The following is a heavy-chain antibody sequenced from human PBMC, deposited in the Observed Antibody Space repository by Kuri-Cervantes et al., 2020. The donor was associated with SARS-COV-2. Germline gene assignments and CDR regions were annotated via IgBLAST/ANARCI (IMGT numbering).Heavy chain of an antibody. J-gene: IGHJ4*02. CDR3: ARCGPPRYYFDY. CDR1: GGSISSSSYY. CDR2: IYYSGST. Sequence: SETLSLTCTVSGGSISSSSYYWGWIRQPPGKGLEWIGSIYYSGSTYYNPSLKSRVTISVDTSKNQFSLKLSSVTAADTAVYYCARCGPPRYYFDYWGQGTLVTVSS. V-gene: IGHV4-39*07.